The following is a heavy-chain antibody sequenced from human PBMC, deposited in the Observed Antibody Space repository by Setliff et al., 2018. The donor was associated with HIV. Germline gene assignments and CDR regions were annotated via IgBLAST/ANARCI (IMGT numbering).Heavy chain of an antibody. D-gene: IGHD3-22*01. CDR2: IYYSGST. Sequence: PSETLSLTCTVSGGSISNSRYYWSWIRQPPGKGLEWIGSIYYSGSTYYNPSLKSRVTISVDTSKNPFYLKLSSVTAADAAVYYCASRVYYYDSSGYLREEGFDPWGQGTLVTVSS. CDR1: GGSISNSRYY. J-gene: IGHJ5*02. CDR3: ASRVYYYDSSGYLREEGFDP. V-gene: IGHV4-39*01.